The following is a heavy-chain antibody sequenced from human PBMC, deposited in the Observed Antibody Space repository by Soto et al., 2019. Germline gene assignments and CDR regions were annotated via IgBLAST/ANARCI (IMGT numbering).Heavy chain of an antibody. CDR3: ARDGYNRGGFDY. D-gene: IGHD3-10*01. V-gene: IGHV3-30-3*01. J-gene: IGHJ4*02. Sequence: QVQLVESGGGVVPPGGALRVSCVASGFTFSSYNMHWVRQAPGEGLEWVAVISFDGANKFYADSVKGRFTISRDISRDTLYPQMCSLRDEDTAIYYCARDGYNRGGFDYWGQGTLVTVSS. CDR2: ISFDGANK. CDR1: GFTFSSYN.